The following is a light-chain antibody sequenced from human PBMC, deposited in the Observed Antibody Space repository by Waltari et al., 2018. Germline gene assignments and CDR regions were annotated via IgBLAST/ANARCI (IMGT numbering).Light chain of an antibody. CDR2: EVS. V-gene: IGLV2-23*02. CDR1: SSDVGNYNL. Sequence: QSALTQPASVSGSPGQSITISCTGTSSDVGNYNLVSWYQQHPGKAPKLMIYEVSQRPSGVSNPFSGSKSGNTASLTSSGIQPEDETDYYCCSYAGHSTYVFGTGTKVTVL. CDR3: CSYAGHSTYV. J-gene: IGLJ1*01.